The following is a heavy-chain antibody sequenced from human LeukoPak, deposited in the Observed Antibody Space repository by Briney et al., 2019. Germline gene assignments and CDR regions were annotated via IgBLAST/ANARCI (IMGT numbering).Heavy chain of an antibody. CDR3: ASFRTRYSSSSDDY. V-gene: IGHV4-4*02. Sequence: PSGTLSLTCAVSGGSISSSNWWSWVRQPPGKGLEWIGEIYHSGSTNYNPSLKSRVTISVDKSKNQFSLKLSSVTAADTAVYYCASFRTRYSSSSDDYWGQRTLVTVSS. J-gene: IGHJ4*02. CDR2: IYHSGST. D-gene: IGHD6-13*01. CDR1: GGSISSSNW.